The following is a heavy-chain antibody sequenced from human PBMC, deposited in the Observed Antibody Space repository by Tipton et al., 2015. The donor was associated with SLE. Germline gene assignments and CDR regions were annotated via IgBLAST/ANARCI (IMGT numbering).Heavy chain of an antibody. J-gene: IGHJ5*02. CDR3: ARLHGYSYGLNWFDP. CDR1: GGSISSSYY. Sequence: TLSLTCTVSGGSISSSYYWGWIRQSPGKGREWIGSVSYTGGTYYNPSLKSRVTISVDMSKNQFSLKLTSVTAADTAVYYCARLHGYSYGLNWFDPWGQGTLISVSS. D-gene: IGHD5-18*01. V-gene: IGHV4-39*07. CDR2: VSYTGGT.